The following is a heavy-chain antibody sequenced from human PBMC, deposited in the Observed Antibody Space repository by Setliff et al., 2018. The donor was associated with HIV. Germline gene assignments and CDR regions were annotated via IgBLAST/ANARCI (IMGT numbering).Heavy chain of an antibody. CDR3: ARVHLYDATAYYSSFES. V-gene: IGHV4-59*13. J-gene: IGHJ4*02. D-gene: IGHD2-21*01. Sequence: SETLSLTCTVSGGSISSYYWSWIRQPPGKGLEWIGYISHTGSTNFNPSLKSRVSMSVDLSKNQFSLHLVSVTAADTAVYFCARVHLYDATAYYSSFESWGPGSLVTVSS. CDR2: ISHTGST. CDR1: GGSISSYY.